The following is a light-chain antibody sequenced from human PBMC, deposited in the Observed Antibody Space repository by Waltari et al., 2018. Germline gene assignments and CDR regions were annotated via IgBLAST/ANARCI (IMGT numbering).Light chain of an antibody. CDR3: CSYAGRNIYV. CDR2: ESS. CDR1: SSDVGRYKL. Sequence: QSSLTQPAPVSGSPGQPVTIPCTGTSSDVGRYKLVSWYQQYPGKAPKLILYESSKRPSGVSSRFSGSRSGNTASLTISGLQTEDEADYHCCSYAGRNIYVFGTGTKVTVL. V-gene: IGLV2-23*01. J-gene: IGLJ1*01.